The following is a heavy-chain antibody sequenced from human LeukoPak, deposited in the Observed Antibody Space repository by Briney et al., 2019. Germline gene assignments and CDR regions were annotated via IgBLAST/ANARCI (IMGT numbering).Heavy chain of an antibody. J-gene: IGHJ5*02. CDR2: ISAYNGNT. Sequence: ASVKVSCKASGYTFTGYYMHWVRQAPGQGLEWMGWISAYNGNTHYAQNLQGRVTMTIDTSTSTAYMELKSLRSDDTAVYYCARGGHRRYYYTSGSAFDLWGQGTLVTVSS. CDR3: ARGGHRRYYYTSGSAFDL. D-gene: IGHD3-10*01. CDR1: GYTFTGYY. V-gene: IGHV1-18*04.